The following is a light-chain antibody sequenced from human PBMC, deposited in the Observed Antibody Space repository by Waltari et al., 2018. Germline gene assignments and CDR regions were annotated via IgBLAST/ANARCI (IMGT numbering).Light chain of an antibody. CDR1: SSNIRGNG. CDR3: EAWDDSLSGWV. V-gene: IGLV1-47*02. J-gene: IGLJ2*01. Sequence: QSVLTQPPSASGAPGQSVTISCSGSSSNIRGNGVHWYQHLPAAAPKLLIYNNNPRPSGVPDPFSVSKSGTSASLAITGLRSEDEVDYYCEAWDDSLSGWVFGGGTRLTVL. CDR2: NNN.